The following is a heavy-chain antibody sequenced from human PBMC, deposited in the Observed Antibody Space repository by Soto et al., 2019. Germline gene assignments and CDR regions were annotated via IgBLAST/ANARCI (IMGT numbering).Heavy chain of an antibody. V-gene: IGHV4-61*01. CDR2: IYYSGIT. J-gene: IGHJ3*02. CDR1: GGSVSSGIYY. CDR3: ARDSARYYYDSRPGSFDI. Sequence: SETLSLTCTVSGGSVSSGIYYWSWIRHPPGKGLEWIGYIYYSGITNYNPSLKSRVTISVDTSKNQFSLKLSSVTAADTAVYYCARDSARYYYDSRPGSFDIWGQGTMVTVSS. D-gene: IGHD3-22*01.